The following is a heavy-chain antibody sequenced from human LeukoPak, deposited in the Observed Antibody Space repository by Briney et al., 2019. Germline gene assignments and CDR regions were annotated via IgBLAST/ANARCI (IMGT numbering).Heavy chain of an antibody. J-gene: IGHJ4*02. D-gene: IGHD2-2*01. Sequence: GGSLRLSCAASGFTFSSYWMNWVRQAPGKGLEWVSYISSSGSTTYYADSVKGRFTISRDNAKNSLYLQMNSLRAEDTAVYYCASYCSTTSCYAVDYWGQGTLVTVSS. CDR2: ISSSGSTT. V-gene: IGHV3-48*01. CDR1: GFTFSSYW. CDR3: ASYCSTTSCYAVDY.